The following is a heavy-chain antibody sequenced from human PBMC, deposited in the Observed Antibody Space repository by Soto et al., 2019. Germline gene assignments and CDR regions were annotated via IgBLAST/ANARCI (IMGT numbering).Heavy chain of an antibody. D-gene: IGHD6-13*01. V-gene: IGHV1-18*01. CDR3: ARAHGYSSSWYYYYYMDV. Sequence: ASVKVSCKASGYTFTSYGISWVRQAPGQGLEWMGWISAYSGNTNYAQKLQGRVTMTTDTSTSTAYMELRSLRSDDTAVYYCARAHGYSSSWYYYYYMDVWGKGTTVTVSS. CDR2: ISAYSGNT. CDR1: GYTFTSYG. J-gene: IGHJ6*03.